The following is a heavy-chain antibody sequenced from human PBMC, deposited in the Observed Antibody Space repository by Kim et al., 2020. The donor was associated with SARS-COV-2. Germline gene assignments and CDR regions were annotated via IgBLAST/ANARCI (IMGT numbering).Heavy chain of an antibody. CDR2: IKQDGSEK. J-gene: IGHJ4*02. D-gene: IGHD3-22*01. V-gene: IGHV3-7*01. Sequence: GGSLRLSCAASGFTFSSYWMSWVRQAPGKGLEWVANIKQDGSEKYYVDSVKGRFTISRDNAKNSLYLQMNSLRAEDTAVYYCARIRTHYYDSSGSFDYWGQGTLVTVSS. CDR3: ARIRTHYYDSSGSFDY. CDR1: GFTFSSYW.